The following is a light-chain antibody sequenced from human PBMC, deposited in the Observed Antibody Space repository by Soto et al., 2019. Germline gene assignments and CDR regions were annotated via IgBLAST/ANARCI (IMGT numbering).Light chain of an antibody. J-gene: IGLJ1*01. V-gene: IGLV1-47*02. CDR3: AAWDASLSACV. CDR2: YNN. CDR1: DSNIGSNS. Sequence: QSALTQPPSASGTAGQGVTISCSGGDSNIGSNSVYWYQHLPRTAPKLLIYYNNQRPSGVPDRFAGSRSGTSASLAIVGLRSEDEAVYYCAAWDASLSACVFGNGTKLTVL.